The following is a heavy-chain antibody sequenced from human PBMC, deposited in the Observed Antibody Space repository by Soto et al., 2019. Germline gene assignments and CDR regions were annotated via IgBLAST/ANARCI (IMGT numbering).Heavy chain of an antibody. V-gene: IGHV3-30*18. CDR2: ISYDGSNK. CDR1: GFTFSSYG. Sequence: QVQLVESGGGVVQPGRSLRLSCAASGFTFSSYGMHWVHQAPGKGLEWVAVISYDGSNKYYADSVKGRFTISRDNSKNTLYLQMNSLRAEDTAVYYCAKGPAVTMVRGVSVYWYFDLWGRGTLVTVSS. D-gene: IGHD3-10*01. CDR3: AKGPAVTMVRGVSVYWYFDL. J-gene: IGHJ2*01.